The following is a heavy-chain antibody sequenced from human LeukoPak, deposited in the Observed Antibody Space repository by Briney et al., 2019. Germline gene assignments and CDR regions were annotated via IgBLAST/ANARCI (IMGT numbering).Heavy chain of an antibody. Sequence: GGSLRLSCAASGFTFSSYSMNWVRQAPGKGLEWVSSISSSSSYVYYADSVKGRFTISRDNAKNSLYLQMNSLRAEDTAVYYCARDRQQLAPNWFDPWGQGTLVTVSS. CDR3: ARDRQQLAPNWFDP. CDR1: GFTFSSYS. V-gene: IGHV3-21*01. CDR2: ISSSSSYV. J-gene: IGHJ5*02. D-gene: IGHD6-13*01.